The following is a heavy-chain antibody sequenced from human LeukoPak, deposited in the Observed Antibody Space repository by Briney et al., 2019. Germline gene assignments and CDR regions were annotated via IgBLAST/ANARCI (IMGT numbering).Heavy chain of an antibody. Sequence: GGSVKVSCKASGYTFTRYYMHWVRQAPGQGLEWMGWINPNSGGTNYAQKFQGRVTMTRDTSISTAYMELSRLRSDDTAVYYCARGKSSSWYGDYYYGMDVWGQGTTVTVSS. J-gene: IGHJ6*02. D-gene: IGHD6-13*01. CDR1: GYTFTRYY. CDR2: INPNSGGT. V-gene: IGHV1-2*02. CDR3: ARGKSSSWYGDYYYGMDV.